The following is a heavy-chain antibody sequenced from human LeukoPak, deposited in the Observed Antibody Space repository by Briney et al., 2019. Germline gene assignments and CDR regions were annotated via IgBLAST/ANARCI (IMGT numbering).Heavy chain of an antibody. CDR3: ARSDEPAEYSGYDWYYYGMDV. V-gene: IGHV1-2*02. J-gene: IGHJ6*02. CDR2: INPNSGGT. CDR1: GYTFTGYY. Sequence: ASVKVSCKASGYTFTGYYMHWVRQAPGQGLEWMGWINPNSGGTNYAQKFQGRVTMTRDTPISTAYMELSRLRSDDTAVYYCARSDEPAEYSGYDWYYYGMDVWGQGTTVTVSS. D-gene: IGHD5-12*01.